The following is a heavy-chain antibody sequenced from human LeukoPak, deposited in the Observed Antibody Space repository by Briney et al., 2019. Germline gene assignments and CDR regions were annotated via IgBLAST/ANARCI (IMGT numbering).Heavy chain of an antibody. J-gene: IGHJ4*02. D-gene: IGHD1-14*01. CDR2: IYSSGST. Sequence: PSETPSPTPTVSFCSLSGYYWGLIRQPPREGPGGVWYIYSSGSTTYNSSLKSRVTISVDTSKNQFSLKLSSVTAADTAVYYCARDPEGHGNYFDYWGQGALVTVSS. V-gene: IGHV4-59*12. CDR3: ARDPEGHGNYFDY. CDR1: FCSLSGYY.